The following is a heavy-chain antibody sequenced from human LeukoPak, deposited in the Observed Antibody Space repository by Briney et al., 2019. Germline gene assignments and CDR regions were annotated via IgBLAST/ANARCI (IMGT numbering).Heavy chain of an antibody. Sequence: SGTLSLTCTVSGGSISNYYWSWIRQPAGKGLEWIGRIYTSGNTNYNPSLESRVTMSVDTSKSQFSLKMKSVTAADTAVYYCARDVRDWNGKNNWFDPWGQGTLVTVSS. CDR2: IYTSGNT. CDR3: ARDVRDWNGKNNWFDP. J-gene: IGHJ5*02. CDR1: GGSISNYY. D-gene: IGHD3-3*01. V-gene: IGHV4-4*07.